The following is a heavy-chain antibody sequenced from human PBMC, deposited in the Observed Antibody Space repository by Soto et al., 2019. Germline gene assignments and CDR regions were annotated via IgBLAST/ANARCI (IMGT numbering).Heavy chain of an antibody. J-gene: IGHJ6*02. CDR1: GSKLINFA. CDR2: ISYDGSDR. D-gene: IGHD3-22*01. Sequence: GWSLKLSFQASGSKLINFAVPSFRQPPGKGLEWVAVISYDGSDRNYADSVKGRFTISRDNSKNTLYLQMNSLRAEDTAVYYCARDRYYDSSGYYLYYYYYYGMDVWGQGT. V-gene: IGHV3-30-3*01. CDR3: ARDRYYDSSGYYLYYYYYYGMDV.